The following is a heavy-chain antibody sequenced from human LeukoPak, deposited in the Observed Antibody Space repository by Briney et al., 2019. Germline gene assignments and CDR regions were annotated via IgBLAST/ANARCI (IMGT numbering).Heavy chain of an antibody. Sequence: PGGSLRLSCAASGFTVSSEYMSWVRQAPGKGLEWVSAVYRNGSTYHADSVKGRFTISRDIAKNTLYLQMNSLRDDDTAIYYCVRVTWSGYGDSWGQGAQVTVSS. J-gene: IGHJ4*02. CDR1: GFTVSSEY. D-gene: IGHD3-3*01. V-gene: IGHV3-53*01. CDR3: VRVTWSGYGDS. CDR2: VYRNGST.